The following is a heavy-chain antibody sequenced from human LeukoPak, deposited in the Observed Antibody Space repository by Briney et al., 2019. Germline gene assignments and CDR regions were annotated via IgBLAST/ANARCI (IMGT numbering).Heavy chain of an antibody. Sequence: SETLSLTCTVSGGSISSSSYYWGWIRQPPGKGLEWIGSIYYSGSTYYNPSLKSRVTISVDTSKNQFSLKLSSVTAADTAVYYCARDYSSGFHYFDYWGQGTLVTVSS. J-gene: IGHJ4*02. CDR1: GGSISSSSYY. D-gene: IGHD3-22*01. V-gene: IGHV4-39*07. CDR2: IYYSGST. CDR3: ARDYSSGFHYFDY.